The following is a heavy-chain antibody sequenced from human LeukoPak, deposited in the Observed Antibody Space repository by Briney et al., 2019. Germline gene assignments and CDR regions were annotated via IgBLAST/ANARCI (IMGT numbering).Heavy chain of an antibody. CDR2: IYYSGST. V-gene: IGHV4-39*01. CDR3: ARDTAMVLNY. Sequence: PSETLSLTCTVSGGSISSSSCYWGWIRQPPGKGLEWIGSIYYSGSTYYNPSLKSRVTISVDTSKNQFPLKLSSVTAADTAVYYCARDTAMVLNYWGQGTLVTVSS. CDR1: GGSISSSSCY. J-gene: IGHJ4*02. D-gene: IGHD5-18*01.